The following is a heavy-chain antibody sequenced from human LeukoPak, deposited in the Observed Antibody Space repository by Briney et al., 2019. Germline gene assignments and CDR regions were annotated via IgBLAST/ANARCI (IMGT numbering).Heavy chain of an antibody. Sequence: SETLSLTCTVSGGSIGSRGHYWSWIRQHPTKGLEWMGYIYHSGRAYYNPSLQSRLTISIDTSKNQFSLKLSSVTAADTAVYYCARGVPMYDFWSGYYKSYYYMDVWGKGTTVTVSS. CDR1: GGSIGSRGHY. V-gene: IGHV4-31*03. J-gene: IGHJ6*03. CDR3: ARGVPMYDFWSGYYKSYYYMDV. D-gene: IGHD3-3*01. CDR2: IYHSGRA.